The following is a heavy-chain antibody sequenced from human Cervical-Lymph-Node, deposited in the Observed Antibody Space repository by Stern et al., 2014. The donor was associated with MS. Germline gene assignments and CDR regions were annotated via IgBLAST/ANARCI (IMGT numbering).Heavy chain of an antibody. Sequence: EVQLVESGGGLVKPGGSLRLSCEASGFTFSNAWMSWVRQAPGKGPEWVGRIKSRVDGGTIHYAAHVKGRFTISRDDSKNTLYLQMKSLKTEDTGVYFCQTTVTKPLGDYPYYGLDVWGQGTPVTVSS. D-gene: IGHD4-17*01. J-gene: IGHJ6*02. CDR3: QTTVTKPLGDYPYYGLDV. V-gene: IGHV3-15*01. CDR1: GFTFSNAW. CDR2: IKSRVDGGTI.